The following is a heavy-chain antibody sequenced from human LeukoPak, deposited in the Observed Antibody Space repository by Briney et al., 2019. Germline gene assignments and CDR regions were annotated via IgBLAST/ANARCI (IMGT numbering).Heavy chain of an antibody. Sequence: PGGSLRLSCAASGFTFSSYAMSWVRQAPGKGLEWVSAISGSGGSTYYADSVKGRFTISRDNSKNTLYLQMNSLRAEDTALYYCARHRGYSYGHDAFDIWGQGTMVTVSS. V-gene: IGHV3-23*01. CDR3: ARHRGYSYGHDAFDI. CDR1: GFTFSSYA. CDR2: ISGSGGST. J-gene: IGHJ3*02. D-gene: IGHD5-18*01.